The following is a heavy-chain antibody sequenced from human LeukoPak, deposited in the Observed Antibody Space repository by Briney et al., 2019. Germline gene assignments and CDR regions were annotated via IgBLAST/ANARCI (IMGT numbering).Heavy chain of an antibody. Sequence: GGSLRLSCAASGFIFDDYAMHWVRQAPGKGLEWVSGISWNSGSIGYADSVKGRFTISRDNAKNSLYLQMNSLRAEDMALYYCAKDMSRGGFDYWGQGTLATVSS. J-gene: IGHJ4*02. CDR1: GFIFDDYA. V-gene: IGHV3-9*03. CDR3: AKDMSRGGFDY. CDR2: ISWNSGSI. D-gene: IGHD3-16*01.